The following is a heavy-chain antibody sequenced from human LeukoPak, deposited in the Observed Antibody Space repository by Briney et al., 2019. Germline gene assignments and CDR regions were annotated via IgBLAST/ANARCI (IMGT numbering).Heavy chain of an antibody. Sequence: GGSLRLSCAASGFTFSTYWMAWIRQAPGKGLEWVANIKGDESAKHQADSVKGRFTISRDNAQNSVYLQMTSLRGEDTAVYYCARDVGGSLDYWGQGTLVTVSS. CDR3: ARDVGGSLDY. J-gene: IGHJ4*02. V-gene: IGHV3-7*01. D-gene: IGHD1-26*01. CDR2: IKGDESAK. CDR1: GFTFSTYW.